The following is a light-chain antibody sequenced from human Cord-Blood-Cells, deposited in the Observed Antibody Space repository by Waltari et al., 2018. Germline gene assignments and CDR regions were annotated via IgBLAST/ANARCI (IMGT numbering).Light chain of an antibody. Sequence: QSALTQPRSVSGSPGQSVTISCTGTSSDVGGYHYVSWYQQPPGKAPKLMIYDVSKRPSGVPDRFSGSKSGNTASLTISGLQAEDEADYYCCSYAGSYNYVFGTGTKVTVL. CDR1: SSDVGGYHY. J-gene: IGLJ1*01. CDR3: CSYAGSYNYV. CDR2: DVS. V-gene: IGLV2-11*01.